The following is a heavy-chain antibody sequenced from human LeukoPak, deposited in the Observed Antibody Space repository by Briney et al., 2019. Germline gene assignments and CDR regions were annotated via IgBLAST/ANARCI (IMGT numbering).Heavy chain of an antibody. J-gene: IGHJ4*02. Sequence: GGSLRLSCAASESTVISKYMSWVRQAPGKGLEWVSTIYSGDNAYYADSVKGRFIISRDNSKNTLYLQMNSLRAEDTAVYYCAKEWYSFIDYWGQGTLVTVSS. CDR1: ESTVISKY. CDR3: AKEWYSFIDY. CDR2: IYSGDNA. V-gene: IGHV3-53*01. D-gene: IGHD2-15*01.